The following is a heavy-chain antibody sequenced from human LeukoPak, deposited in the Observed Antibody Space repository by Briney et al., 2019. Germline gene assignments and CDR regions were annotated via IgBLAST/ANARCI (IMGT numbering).Heavy chain of an antibody. Sequence: SETLSLTCTVSGGSINNYYWSWIRQPPGKGLEWIGYIYSSGSTNYNPSLKSRLTISLDTSKNQFSLRLSSVTAADTAVYYCARQDRDTLSGGFDPWGQGTLVTVSS. CDR2: IYSSGST. J-gene: IGHJ5*02. CDR3: ARQDRDTLSGGFDP. D-gene: IGHD3-10*01. V-gene: IGHV4-4*09. CDR1: GGSINNYY.